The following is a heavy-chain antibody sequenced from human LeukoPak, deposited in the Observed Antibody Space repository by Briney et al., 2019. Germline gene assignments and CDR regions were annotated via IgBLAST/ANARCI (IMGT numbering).Heavy chain of an antibody. V-gene: IGHV4-34*01. CDR2: INHSGST. CDR1: GGSFSGYY. J-gene: IGHJ4*02. D-gene: IGHD6-25*01. CDR3: ARASTLEQRSFDY. Sequence: SETLSLTCAVYGGSFSGYYWSWIRQPPGKGLEWIGEINHSGSTNYNPSLKSRVTISVDTSKNQFSLKLNSVTAADTAVYYCARASTLEQRSFDYWGQGTLVTVSS.